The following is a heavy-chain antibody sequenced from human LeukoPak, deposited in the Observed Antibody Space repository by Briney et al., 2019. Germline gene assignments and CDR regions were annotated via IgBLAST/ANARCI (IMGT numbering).Heavy chain of an antibody. D-gene: IGHD3-10*01. CDR1: GGTFSSYA. V-gene: IGHV1-69*13. CDR2: IIPIFGTA. J-gene: IGHJ5*02. CDR3: ARTRITMVRGDNWFDP. Sequence: ASVKVSCKASGGTFSSYATSWVRQAPGQGLEWMGGIIPIFGTANYAQKFQGRVTITADESTSTAYMELSSLRSEDTAVYYCARTRITMVRGDNWFDPWGQGTLVTVSS.